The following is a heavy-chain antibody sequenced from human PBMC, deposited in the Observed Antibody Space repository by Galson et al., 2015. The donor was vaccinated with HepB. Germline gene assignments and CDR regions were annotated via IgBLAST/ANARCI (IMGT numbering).Heavy chain of an antibody. V-gene: IGHV3-66*01. D-gene: IGHD1-26*01. CDR2: SYGGGST. Sequence: SLRLSCAGSGFTFKNYFMVWVRQAPGKGLEWVAISYGGGSTYYAASVKGRFTVSRDNAKNSLYLQMNSLRDEDSAIYYCARGHEEEWEPDNDAFDVWGQGTRVTVSS. J-gene: IGHJ3*01. CDR1: GFTFKNYF. CDR3: ARGHEEEWEPDNDAFDV.